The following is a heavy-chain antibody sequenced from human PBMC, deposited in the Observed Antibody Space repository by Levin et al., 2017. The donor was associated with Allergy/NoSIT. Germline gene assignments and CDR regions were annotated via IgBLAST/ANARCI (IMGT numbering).Heavy chain of an antibody. D-gene: IGHD3-10*01. CDR2: INWDGGST. CDR3: AKTDGSGSSSPYYYYGMDV. CDR1: GFIFDDYT. Sequence: GESLKISCAASGFIFDDYTMHWVRQAPGKGLEWVSLINWDGGSTYYADSVKGRFTISRDNSKNSLYLQMNSLRIEDTALYYCAKTDGSGSSSPYYYYGMDVWGQGTTVTVSS. J-gene: IGHJ6*02. V-gene: IGHV3-43*01.